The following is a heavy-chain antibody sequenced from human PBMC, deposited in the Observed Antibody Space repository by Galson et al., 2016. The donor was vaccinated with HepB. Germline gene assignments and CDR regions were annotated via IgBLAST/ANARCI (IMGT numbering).Heavy chain of an antibody. Sequence: SLRLSCAASGFTVSSKYMSWVRQAPGKGLEWVSVIYSGGSAYYADSVKSRFTISRDNSKNTLYLRMNSLRAEDTAVYYCASKPPAGTNEVTWGQGTLVTVSS. CDR3: ASKPPAGTNEVT. CDR1: GFTVSSKY. D-gene: IGHD6-13*01. V-gene: IGHV3-53*01. J-gene: IGHJ5*02. CDR2: IYSGGSA.